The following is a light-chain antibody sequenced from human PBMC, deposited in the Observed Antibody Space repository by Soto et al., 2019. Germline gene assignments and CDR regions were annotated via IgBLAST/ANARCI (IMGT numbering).Light chain of an antibody. CDR3: QQSYSIPPD. J-gene: IGKJ4*01. V-gene: IGKV3-20*01. CDR1: QSVSSSY. Sequence: EIVLTQSPGTLSLSPGERATLSCRASQSVSSSYLAWYQQKPGQAPRLLIYGASSRATGIPDRFSGSGSGTDFTLTISRLEPEDFATYYCQQSYSIPPDFGGGTKVEIK. CDR2: GAS.